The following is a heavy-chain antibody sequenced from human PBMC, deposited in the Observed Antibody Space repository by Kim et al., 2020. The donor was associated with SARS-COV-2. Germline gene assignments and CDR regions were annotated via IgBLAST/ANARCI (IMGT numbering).Heavy chain of an antibody. J-gene: IGHJ5*02. Sequence: GGSLRLSCAASGFTFSSYSMNWVRQAPGKGLEWVSSISSSSSYIYYADSVKGRFTISRDNAKNSLYLQMNSLRAEDTAVYYCARDAAAAGLRYNWFDPWGQGTLVTVSS. CDR2: ISSSSSYI. CDR3: ARDAAAAGLRYNWFDP. D-gene: IGHD6-13*01. V-gene: IGHV3-21*01. CDR1: GFTFSSYS.